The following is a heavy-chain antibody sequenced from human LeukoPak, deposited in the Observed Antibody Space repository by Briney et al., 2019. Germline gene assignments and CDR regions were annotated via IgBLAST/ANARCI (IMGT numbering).Heavy chain of an antibody. V-gene: IGHV4-34*01. CDR1: GGSFSGYY. J-gene: IGHJ6*04. Sequence: SETLSLTCAVYGGSFSGYYWSWIRQPPGKGLEWIGEINHSGSTNHNPSLKSRVTISVDTSKNQFSLKLSSVTAADTAVYYCARRAYYYGSGSYGMDVWGKGTTVTVSS. CDR3: ARRAYYYGSGSYGMDV. D-gene: IGHD3-10*01. CDR2: INHSGST.